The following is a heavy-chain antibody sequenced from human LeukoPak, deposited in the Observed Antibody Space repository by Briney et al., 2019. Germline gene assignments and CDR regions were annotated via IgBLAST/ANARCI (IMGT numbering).Heavy chain of an antibody. Sequence: PSETLSLTCTVSGGSISSYYWSWIRQPPGKGLEWIGYIYYSGSTNYNPSLKSRVTISVDTSKNQFSLKLSSVTAADTAVYYCAISGLWLGSGYMDVWGKGTTVTVSS. CDR1: GGSISSYY. CDR3: AISGLWLGSGYMDV. CDR2: IYYSGST. J-gene: IGHJ6*03. D-gene: IGHD2-21*01. V-gene: IGHV4-59*12.